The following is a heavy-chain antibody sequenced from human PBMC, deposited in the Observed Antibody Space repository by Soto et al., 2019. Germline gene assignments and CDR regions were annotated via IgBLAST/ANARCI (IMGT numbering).Heavy chain of an antibody. CDR3: VSQRTTVPTQAYFDY. V-gene: IGHV4-39*01. CDR2: VYYRGRS. D-gene: IGHD4-17*01. Sequence: SETLSLTCTVSGGSVTNSSYYWGWIRQSPRKGLDWIGSVYYRGRSYSKSSVKSRVTISVDTSKNRFSLSLNSVTASDTAVYFCVSQRTTVPTQAYFDYWGQGALVTVSS. CDR1: GGSVTNSSYY. J-gene: IGHJ4*02.